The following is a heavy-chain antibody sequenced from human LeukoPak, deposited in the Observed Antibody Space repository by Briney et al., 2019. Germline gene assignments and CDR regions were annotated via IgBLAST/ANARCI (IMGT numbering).Heavy chain of an antibody. Sequence: SETLSLTCTVSGGSISSGSYYWSWIRQPAGKGLEWIGRIYTSGSTNYNPSLKSRVTISVDTSKNQFSLKLSSVTAADTAVYYCAREAGATVQLERVDYWGQGTLVTVSS. J-gene: IGHJ4*02. D-gene: IGHD1-1*01. V-gene: IGHV4-61*02. CDR1: GGSISSGSYY. CDR3: AREAGATVQLERVDY. CDR2: IYTSGST.